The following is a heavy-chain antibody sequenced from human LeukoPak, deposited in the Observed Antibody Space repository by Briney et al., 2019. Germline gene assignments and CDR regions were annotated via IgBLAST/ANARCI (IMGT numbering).Heavy chain of an antibody. V-gene: IGHV3-15*01. CDR1: GFTVSSNY. CDR3: TTRPY. CDR2: IKSKTDGGTT. J-gene: IGHJ4*02. Sequence: PGGSLRLSCAASGFTVSSNYMSWARQAPGKGLEWVVRIKSKTDGGTTDYAAPVKGRFTISRDDSKNTLYLQMNSRETEDTAVYYCTTRPYWGQGTLVTVSS.